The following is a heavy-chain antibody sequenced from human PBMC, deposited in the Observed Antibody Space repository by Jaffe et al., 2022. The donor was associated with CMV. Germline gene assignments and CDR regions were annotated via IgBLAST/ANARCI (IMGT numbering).Heavy chain of an antibody. Sequence: EVQLLESGGGLVQPGGSLRLSCAASRFTFGTYAMTWVRQAPGKGLEWVSAISGSGDSTYYAGSVKGRFTISRDNSKNTLYLQMNSLRGEDTAVYYCAKGLGIAASTGGWGFDYWGQGTLVTVSS. J-gene: IGHJ4*02. CDR1: RFTFGTYA. D-gene: IGHD6-6*01. CDR2: ISGSGDST. V-gene: IGHV3-23*01. CDR3: AKGLGIAASTGGWGFDY.